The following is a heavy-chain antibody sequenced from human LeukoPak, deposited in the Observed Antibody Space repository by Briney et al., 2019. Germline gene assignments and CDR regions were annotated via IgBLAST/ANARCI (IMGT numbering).Heavy chain of an antibody. Sequence: PGGSLRLSCAASGFTFSSYAMNWVRQAPGKGLEWVSAISGSGGGTYYADSVKGRFTISRDNSKNTLYLQMNSLRAEDTAVYYCAKYGPRNRSWYRLGSSGSELYYYYMDVWGKGTTVTISS. CDR3: AKYGPRNRSWYRLGSSGSELYYYYMDV. J-gene: IGHJ6*03. CDR1: GFTFSSYA. V-gene: IGHV3-23*01. CDR2: ISGSGGGT. D-gene: IGHD6-13*01.